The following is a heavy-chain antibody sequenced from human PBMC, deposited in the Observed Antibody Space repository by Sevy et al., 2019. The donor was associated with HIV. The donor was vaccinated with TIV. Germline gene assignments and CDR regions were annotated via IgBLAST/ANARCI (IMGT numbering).Heavy chain of an antibody. V-gene: IGHV3-33*06. CDR1: GFTFSNYG. CDR3: AKTFAIFGVLMSPDFDP. Sequence: GGSLRLSCAASGFTFSNYGMHWVRQAPGKGLEWVAVIWYDGSYKYYADSVKGRFTISRNNTKSTSYLQMNSLRAEDTALYYCAKTFAIFGVLMSPDFDPWGQGTLVTVSS. D-gene: IGHD3-3*01. J-gene: IGHJ5*02. CDR2: IWYDGSYK.